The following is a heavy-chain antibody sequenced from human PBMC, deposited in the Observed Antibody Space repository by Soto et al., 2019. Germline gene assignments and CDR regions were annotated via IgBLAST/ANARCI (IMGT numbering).Heavy chain of an antibody. CDR1: GYTFTSYY. D-gene: IGHD3-16*01. Sequence: GASVKVSCKASGYTFTSYYMHWVRQAPGQGLEWMGIINPLGGSTTYAQNLQGRVTLTTDTSTSTAYMELTSLRSNDTAIYYCAMVDVYVTPSPQDVWGQGTTVTVS. J-gene: IGHJ6*02. CDR3: AMVDVYVTPSPQDV. V-gene: IGHV1-46*01. CDR2: INPLGGST.